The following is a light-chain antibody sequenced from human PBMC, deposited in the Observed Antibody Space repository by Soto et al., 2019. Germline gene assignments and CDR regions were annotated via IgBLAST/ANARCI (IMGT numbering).Light chain of an antibody. CDR1: SSDVGNFNL. J-gene: IGLJ1*01. CDR3: CSYVPTGSYL. V-gene: IGLV2-23*02. CDR2: EVT. Sequence: QSALTQPASVSGSPGQTITISCTGTSSDVGNFNLVSWYQQHPGKAPKLLIFEVTKRPSGVSDRFSGSKSANTASLTISGLQAEDEADYYCCSYVPTGSYLFGPGTKLTVL.